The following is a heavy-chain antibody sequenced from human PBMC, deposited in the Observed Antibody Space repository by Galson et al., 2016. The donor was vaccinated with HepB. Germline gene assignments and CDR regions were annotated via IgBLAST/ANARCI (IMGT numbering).Heavy chain of an antibody. CDR3: ARYYGDFGMDV. D-gene: IGHD4-17*01. Sequence: SETLSLTCSVSGGSVSNFYWSWIRQPPGKGLETIGYIFHSGTTNYNPSLKSRVTISVDTSKNQFSLKLNSVTAADTAVYYCARYYGDFGMDVWGQGTTVTVSS. V-gene: IGHV4-59*02. CDR1: GGSVSNFY. CDR2: IFHSGTT. J-gene: IGHJ6*02.